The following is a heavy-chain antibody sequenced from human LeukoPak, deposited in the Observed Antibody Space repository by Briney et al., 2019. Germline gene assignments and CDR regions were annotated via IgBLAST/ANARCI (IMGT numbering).Heavy chain of an antibody. J-gene: IGHJ4*02. CDR1: GYTFTGYY. V-gene: IGHV1-2*02. Sequence: ASVKVSCKASGYTFTGYYMHWVRQAPGQGLEWMGWINPNSGGANYAQKFQGRVTMTRDTSISTAYTELSRLRSDDTAVYYCASGYCTNGVCYTGAYWGQGTLVTVSS. CDR3: ASGYCTNGVCYTGAY. CDR2: INPNSGGA. D-gene: IGHD2-8*01.